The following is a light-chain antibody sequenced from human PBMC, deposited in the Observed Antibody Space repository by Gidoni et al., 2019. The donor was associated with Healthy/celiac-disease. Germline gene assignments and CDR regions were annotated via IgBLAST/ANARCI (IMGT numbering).Light chain of an antibody. CDR1: QSVSSY. CDR2: DAS. J-gene: IGKJ3*01. CDR3: QQRSNWPPVFT. Sequence: EIELTQSPAPLSLSPGERATLSCRASQSVSSYLAWYQQKPGQAPRLLIYDASNRATGIPARFSGSGSGTDFTLTLSILEPEDFAVYYCQQRSNWPPVFTFGPGTKVDIK. V-gene: IGKV3-11*01.